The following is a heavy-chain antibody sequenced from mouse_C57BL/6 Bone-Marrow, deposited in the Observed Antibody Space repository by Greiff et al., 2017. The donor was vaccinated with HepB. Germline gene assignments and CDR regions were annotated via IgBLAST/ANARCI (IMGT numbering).Heavy chain of an antibody. CDR1: GFTFSDFY. D-gene: IGHD4-1*02. V-gene: IGHV7-1*01. CDR3: ARALNWDEAYFDY. J-gene: IGHJ2*01. CDR2: SRNKASDYTT. Sequence: EVQVVESGGGLVQSGRSLRLSCATSGFTFSDFYMEWVRQAPGKGLEWIAASRNKASDYTTDYSASVKGRFIVSTDTSQSILDLQMNTLRAADTAIDYCARALNWDEAYFDYWGQGTTLTVSS.